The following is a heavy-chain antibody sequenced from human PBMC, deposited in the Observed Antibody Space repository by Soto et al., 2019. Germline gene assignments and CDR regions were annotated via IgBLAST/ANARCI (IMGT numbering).Heavy chain of an antibody. D-gene: IGHD1-26*01. CDR2: IFHTGTT. CDR3: TRAPVSGSYCFDF. Sequence: QVQLQESGSGLVKPSETLSLTCTVSGGSVSSGNYYWSWIRQPPGKGLEWIGYIFHTGTTNYNPSLKSRVTISLDTSMNQFSLKLSSVTPADTAVYYCTRAPVSGSYCFDFWGQGTPAPVSS. CDR1: GGSVSSGNYY. V-gene: IGHV4-61*01. J-gene: IGHJ4*02.